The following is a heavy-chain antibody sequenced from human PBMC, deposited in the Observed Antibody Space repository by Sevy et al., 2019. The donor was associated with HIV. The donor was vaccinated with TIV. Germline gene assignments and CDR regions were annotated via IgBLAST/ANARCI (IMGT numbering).Heavy chain of an antibody. V-gene: IGHV3-49*04. CDR2: LKSKAYGCPV. CDR3: TRWTGAQSIFDY. D-gene: IGHD1-26*01. Sequence: GGPLRLSCTASGFTLGDYCMSWVRQAPGKGLEWVAFLKSKAYGCPVDHAGSVKGRFTISRDDSKSIASLQMNDLNTGDTGVYYCTRWTGAQSIFDYWGQGALVTVS. J-gene: IGHJ4*02. CDR1: GFTLGDYC.